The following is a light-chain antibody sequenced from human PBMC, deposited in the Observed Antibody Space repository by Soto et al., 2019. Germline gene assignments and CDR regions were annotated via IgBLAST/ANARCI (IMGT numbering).Light chain of an antibody. J-gene: IGKJ5*01. CDR3: YQDDNLPIT. V-gene: IGKV1-33*01. CDR1: QDISNY. Sequence: DILITQSPSSLSASVGDRVTITCQASQDISNYLNWYQQKPGKAPKLLIYDASNLETGIPSRFSGSGSGTDFTFTISSLQPEDIATYYCYQDDNLPITFGQGTRLEIK. CDR2: DAS.